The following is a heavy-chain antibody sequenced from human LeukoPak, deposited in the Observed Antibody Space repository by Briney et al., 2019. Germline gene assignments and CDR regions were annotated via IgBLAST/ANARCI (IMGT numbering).Heavy chain of an antibody. CDR2: INHSGST. D-gene: IGHD1-14*01. V-gene: IGHV4-34*09. J-gene: IGHJ4*02. Sequence: SETLSLTCAVYGGSFSGYYWSWIRQPPGKGLEWIGEINHSGSTNYNPSLKSRVTISVDTSENQFSLKLTSVTAADTAVYYCARSPEYYFDYWGQGTLVTVSS. CDR1: GGSFSGYY. CDR3: ARSPEYYFDY.